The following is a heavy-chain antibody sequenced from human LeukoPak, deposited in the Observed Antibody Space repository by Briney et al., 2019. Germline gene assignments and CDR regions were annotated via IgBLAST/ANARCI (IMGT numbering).Heavy chain of an antibody. CDR3: AKATTMIVVVIGFDY. CDR2: ISGSGGST. J-gene: IGHJ4*02. D-gene: IGHD3-22*01. V-gene: IGHV3-23*01. Sequence: PGGSLRLSCAASGFTFSSYGMSWVRQAPGKGLEWVSAISGSGGSTYYADSVKGRFTISRDNSKNTLYLQMNSLRAEDTAVYYCAKATTMIVVVIGFDYWGQGTLVTVSS. CDR1: GFTFSSYG.